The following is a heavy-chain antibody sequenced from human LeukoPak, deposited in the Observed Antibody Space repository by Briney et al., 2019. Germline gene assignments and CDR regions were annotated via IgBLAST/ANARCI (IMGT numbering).Heavy chain of an antibody. CDR1: GYSFTGYY. Sequence: ASVKVSCKASGYSFTGYYMHWVRQAPGQGLEWMGWINPNSGGTNFAQKFEGRVTMTRDTSISTAYMELSRLRSDDTAVYYCAREYYGRALDPWGQGTLVTVSS. V-gene: IGHV1-2*02. D-gene: IGHD2-21*01. CDR2: INPNSGGT. J-gene: IGHJ5*02. CDR3: AREYYGRALDP.